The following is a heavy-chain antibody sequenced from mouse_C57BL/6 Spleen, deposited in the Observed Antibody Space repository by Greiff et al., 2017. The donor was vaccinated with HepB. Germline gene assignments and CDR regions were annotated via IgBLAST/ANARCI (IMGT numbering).Heavy chain of an antibody. CDR1: GYTFTSYW. Sequence: QVQLQQPGAELVRPGTSVKLSCKASGYTFTSYWMHWVKQRPGQGLEWIGVIDPSDSYTNYNQKFKGKATLTVDTSSSTAYMQLSSLTSEDSAVYYCARWVRRAMDYWGQGTSVTVSS. J-gene: IGHJ4*01. CDR3: ARWVRRAMDY. CDR2: IDPSDSYT. V-gene: IGHV1-59*01. D-gene: IGHD2-14*01.